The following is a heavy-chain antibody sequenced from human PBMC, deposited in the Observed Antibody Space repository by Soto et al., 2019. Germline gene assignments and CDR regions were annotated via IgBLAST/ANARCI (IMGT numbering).Heavy chain of an antibody. V-gene: IGHV1-69*06. J-gene: IGHJ4*02. CDR1: RGTFSSYA. D-gene: IGHD4-4*01. Sequence: SVKLSCKASRGTFSSYAISWLQQAPGQGLEWMGGTIHIFGTANYAQKLQGRVTITADKSTSTAYMELSSLRSEDTAVYYCARAGLDSNECYDYWGQGTLVTVSS. CDR3: ARAGLDSNECYDY. CDR2: TIHIFGTA.